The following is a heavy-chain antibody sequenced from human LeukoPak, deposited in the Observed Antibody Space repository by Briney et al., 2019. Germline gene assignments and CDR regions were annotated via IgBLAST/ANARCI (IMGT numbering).Heavy chain of an antibody. CDR1: GYTFTSYG. D-gene: IGHD2-2*01. Sequence: ASVKVSCKASGYTFTSYGISWVRQAPGQGLEWMGWISAYNGNTNYAQKLQGRVTMTTDTSTSTAYMELRSLRSDDTAVYYCARCRDIVVVPAAAANNWFDPWGQGTLVTVSP. J-gene: IGHJ5*02. CDR2: ISAYNGNT. V-gene: IGHV1-18*01. CDR3: ARCRDIVVVPAAAANNWFDP.